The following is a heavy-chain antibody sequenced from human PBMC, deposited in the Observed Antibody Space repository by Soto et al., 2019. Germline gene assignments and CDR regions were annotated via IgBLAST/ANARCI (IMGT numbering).Heavy chain of an antibody. D-gene: IGHD3-10*01. CDR2: IYWDDDK. J-gene: IGHJ4*02. Sequence: QITLKESGPTLVKPTQTLTLTCAFSGFSFSTSEVGVGWIRQSSGKALEWLALIYWDDDKRYSPSVKSRLTIVKDTSKNQVVLTMTNMDPVDTATYYCARSAEGGSGSFYTFDYWGQGTLVIVSS. CDR3: ARSAEGGSGSFYTFDY. V-gene: IGHV2-5*02. CDR1: GFSFSTSEVG.